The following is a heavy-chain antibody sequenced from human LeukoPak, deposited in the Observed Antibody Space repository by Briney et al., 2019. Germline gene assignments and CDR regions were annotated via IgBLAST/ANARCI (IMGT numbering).Heavy chain of an antibody. CDR3: ARAPGGGPPL. V-gene: IGHV4-39*07. CDR2: IYYSGST. J-gene: IGHJ4*02. Sequence: SETLSLTCTVSGGSISSSSYYWGWLRQPPGTGLEWIGSIYYSGSTHYNPSLKSRVTISLDTSKNQFSLKLSSVTAADTAVYYCARAPGGGPPLWGQGTLVTVSS. CDR1: GGSISSSSYY. D-gene: IGHD3-16*01.